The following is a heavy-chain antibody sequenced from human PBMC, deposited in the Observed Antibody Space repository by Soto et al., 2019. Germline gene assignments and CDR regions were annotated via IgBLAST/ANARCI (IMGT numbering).Heavy chain of an antibody. Sequence: QVQLVQSGAEVKKPGSSVKVSCKASGGTFSTNPISWVRQAPGQGLEWMGGTGSGTGPGNHAQKFQGRLTITVDKSTSTVYMELRSLSSEDTAVYYCARRDCGGFYRYFDSWGQGNLVTGSS. CDR3: ARRDCGGFYRYFDS. CDR2: TGSGTGPG. V-gene: IGHV1-69*06. J-gene: IGHJ4*02. D-gene: IGHD2-21*01. CDR1: GGTFSTNP.